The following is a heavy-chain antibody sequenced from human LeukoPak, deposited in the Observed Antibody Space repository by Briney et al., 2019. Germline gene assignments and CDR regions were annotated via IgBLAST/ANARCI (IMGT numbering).Heavy chain of an antibody. J-gene: IGHJ6*03. CDR2: INHSGST. CDR1: GGSFSGYY. CDR3: ARDGLYDSSGRNYYYYYMDV. V-gene: IGHV4-34*01. Sequence: SETLSLTCAVYGGSFSGYYWSWIRQPPGKGLEWIGEINHSGSTNYNPSLKSRVTISVDTSKNQFSLKLSSVTAADTAVYYCARDGLYDSSGRNYYYYYMDVWGKGTTVTVSS. D-gene: IGHD3-22*01.